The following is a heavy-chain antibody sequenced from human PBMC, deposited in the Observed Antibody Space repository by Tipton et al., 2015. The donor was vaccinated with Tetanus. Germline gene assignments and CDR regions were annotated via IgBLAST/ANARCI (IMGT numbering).Heavy chain of an antibody. D-gene: IGHD3-10*01. CDR2: INHSGST. Sequence: TLSLTCAVYGGSFSGYYWSWIRQPPGKGLEWIGEINHSGSTNYNPSLKSRVTISVDTSKNQFSLKLSSVTAADTAVYYCARGGAPPPLYRRVRELGYFDYWGQGTLVTVSS. CDR1: GGSFSGYY. CDR3: ARGGAPPPLYRRVRELGYFDY. V-gene: IGHV4-34*01. J-gene: IGHJ4*02.